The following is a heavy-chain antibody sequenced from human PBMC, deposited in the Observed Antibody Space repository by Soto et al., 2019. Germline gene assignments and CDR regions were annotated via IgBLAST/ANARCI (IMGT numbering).Heavy chain of an antibody. V-gene: IGHV3-15*07. CDR3: SADLPDWGAYAFDY. CDR1: GFTFNGAW. Sequence: EVQLVESGGGLVEPGGSLRLSCAASGFTFNGAWMNWVRQGPGKGLEWVGRVKSKVDDETIDYAAPVKGRFTISRDDSRNMVYLQMNSLSTEDTAMYYCSADLPDWGAYAFDYWGQGALVTVSS. CDR2: VKSKVDDETI. J-gene: IGHJ4*02. D-gene: IGHD3-16*01.